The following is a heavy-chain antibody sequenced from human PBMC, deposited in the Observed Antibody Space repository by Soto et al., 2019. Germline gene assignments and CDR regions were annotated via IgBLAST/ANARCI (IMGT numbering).Heavy chain of an antibody. Sequence: VQLAESGGGLAQPGGSLRLSCAASGFTLSGYAMDWVRQAPGKGLEYVSGISSNGVGTYYANSVQGRFTISRDNSKNTVYLQMGSLRPDDMAVYSCARRACPEFYSMDVWGKGTTVTVSS. CDR1: GFTLSGYA. CDR3: ARRACPEFYSMDV. J-gene: IGHJ6*03. D-gene: IGHD3-16*01. V-gene: IGHV3-64*01. CDR2: ISSNGVGT.